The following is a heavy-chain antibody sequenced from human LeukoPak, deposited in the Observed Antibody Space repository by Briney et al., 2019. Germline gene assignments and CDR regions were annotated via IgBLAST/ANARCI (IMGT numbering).Heavy chain of an antibody. Sequence: SGGSLRLSCAASGFTFSNYEMNWIRQAPGKGLEWISYISNSGTTKYYADSVKGRFTISRDNSKNTLYLQMNSLRAEDTAVYYCAREDPEYSSSRTPDYWGQGTLVTVSS. D-gene: IGHD6-6*01. J-gene: IGHJ4*02. CDR2: ISNSGTTK. CDR3: AREDPEYSSSRTPDY. CDR1: GFTFSNYE. V-gene: IGHV3-48*03.